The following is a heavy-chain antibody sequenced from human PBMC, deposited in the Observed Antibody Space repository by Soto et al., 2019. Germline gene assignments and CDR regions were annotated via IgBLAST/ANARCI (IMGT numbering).Heavy chain of an antibody. V-gene: IGHV1-69*01. Sequence: QVQLVQSGAEVKKPGSSVKVSCKASGGTFSSYAISWVRQAPGQGLEWMGGIIPIFGTANYAQKFQGRVTITADESTSTAYMELSSLRSEDTAVYYCASFSEYYASSGYYGYFDLWGRGTVVTVSS. CDR1: GGTFSSYA. CDR2: IIPIFGTA. D-gene: IGHD3-22*01. J-gene: IGHJ2*01. CDR3: ASFSEYYASSGYYGYFDL.